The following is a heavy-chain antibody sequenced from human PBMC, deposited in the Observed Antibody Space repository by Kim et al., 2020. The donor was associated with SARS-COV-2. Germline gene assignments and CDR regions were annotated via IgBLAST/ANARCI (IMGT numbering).Heavy chain of an antibody. V-gene: IGHV4-34*01. Sequence: SETLSLTCAVYGGSFSGYYWSWIRQPPGKGLEWIGEINHSGSTNYNPSLKSRVTISVDTSKNQFSLKLSSVTAADTAVYYCARPTGYCSGGSCHGVIDPWGQGTLVTVSS. CDR1: GGSFSGYY. CDR2: INHSGST. CDR3: ARPTGYCSGGSCHGVIDP. J-gene: IGHJ5*02. D-gene: IGHD2-15*01.